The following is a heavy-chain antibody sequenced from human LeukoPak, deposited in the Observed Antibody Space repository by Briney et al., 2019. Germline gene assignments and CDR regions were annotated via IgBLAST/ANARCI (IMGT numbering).Heavy chain of an antibody. D-gene: IGHD2-21*02. J-gene: IGHJ5*02. CDR1: GGSFSGYY. V-gene: IGHV4-34*01. CDR3: ARLETSVTEHNWFDP. Sequence: SETLSLTCAVYGGSFSGYYWSWIRQPPGKGLEWIGEINHSGSTNYNPSLKSRVTISVDTSKNQFSLKLSSVTAADTAVYYCARLETSVTEHNWFDPWGQGTLVTVSS. CDR2: INHSGST.